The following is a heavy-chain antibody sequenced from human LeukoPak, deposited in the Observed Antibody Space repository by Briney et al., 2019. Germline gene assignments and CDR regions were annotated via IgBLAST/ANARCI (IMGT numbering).Heavy chain of an antibody. D-gene: IGHD7-27*01. CDR3: ARRLTGVDY. Sequence: ASVKVSCKASGYTFTAYYMNWVRQAPGQGLEWMGWINPNSGGTNYAQNFQGRVTMTRDTSISTVYMGLNSLRSDDTAVYYCARRLTGVDYWGQGTQVTVSS. J-gene: IGHJ4*02. CDR2: INPNSGGT. V-gene: IGHV1-2*02. CDR1: GYTFTAYY.